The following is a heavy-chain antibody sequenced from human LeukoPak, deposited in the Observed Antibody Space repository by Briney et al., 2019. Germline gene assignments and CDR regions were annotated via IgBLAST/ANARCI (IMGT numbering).Heavy chain of an antibody. D-gene: IGHD3-10*01. Sequence: GGSLRLSCAAPGFTFSSYWMHWVRRAPGKGLVWVSRINSDGSSTSYADSVKGRFTIFRDNAKNTLYVQMNSLRVEDTAVYYCARDREGIDYWGQGTLVTVSP. CDR2: INSDGSST. CDR1: GFTFSSYW. V-gene: IGHV3-74*01. J-gene: IGHJ4*02. CDR3: ARDREGIDY.